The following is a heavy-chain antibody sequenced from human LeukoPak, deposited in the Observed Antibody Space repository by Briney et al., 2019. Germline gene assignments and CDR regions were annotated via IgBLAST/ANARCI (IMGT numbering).Heavy chain of an antibody. CDR2: IYYSGST. J-gene: IGHJ6*03. D-gene: IGHD1-26*01. CDR1: GGSISSSSYY. V-gene: IGHV4-39*07. Sequence: SETLSLTCTASGGSISSSSYYWGWIRQPPGKGLEWIGSIYYSGSTYYNPSLKSRVTISVDTSKNQFSLKLTSVTAADTAVYYCARALAGGSGSYYYYYMDVWGKGTTVTVSS. CDR3: ARALAGGSGSYYYYYMDV.